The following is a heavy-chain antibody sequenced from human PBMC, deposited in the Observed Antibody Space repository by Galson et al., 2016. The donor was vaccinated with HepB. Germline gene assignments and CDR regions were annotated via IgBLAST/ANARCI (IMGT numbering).Heavy chain of an antibody. D-gene: IGHD5-12*01. CDR2: MYHSGSI. CDR1: GGSVSSYY. CDR3: ARVSSGYDSWFDP. V-gene: IGHV4-59*02. J-gene: IGHJ5*02. Sequence: SETLSLTCTVSGGSVSSYYWSWIRQPPGKGLEWIGYMYHSGSIKYNPSLRSRVRISVDTSKKQVSLKLRSVTAADTAVYYCARVSSGYDSWFDPWGQGTLVTVSS.